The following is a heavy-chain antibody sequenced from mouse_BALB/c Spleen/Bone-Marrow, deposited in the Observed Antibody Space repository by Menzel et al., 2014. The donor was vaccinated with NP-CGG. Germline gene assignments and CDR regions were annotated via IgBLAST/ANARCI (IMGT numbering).Heavy chain of an antibody. CDR2: IHYSGST. CDR1: AYSITSGYG. CDR3: AREARTTARFAY. D-gene: IGHD1-2*01. J-gene: IGHJ3*01. Sequence: ESGPVLVKPSQSLSLTCTVTAYSITSGYGWHWIRQFPGNKLEWMGYIHYSGSTHYIPSLKSRISITQDTSKNQFFLQLNSVTTEDTATYYCAREARTTARFAYWGQGTLVTVSA. V-gene: IGHV3-1*02.